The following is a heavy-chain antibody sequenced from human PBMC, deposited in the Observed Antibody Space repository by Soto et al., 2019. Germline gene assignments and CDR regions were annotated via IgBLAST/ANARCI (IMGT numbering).Heavy chain of an antibody. CDR1: GGSISSGGYY. CDR2: IYYSGST. D-gene: IGHD3-9*01. J-gene: IGHJ6*02. V-gene: IGHV4-31*03. Sequence: PSETLSLTCTVSGGSISSGGYYWSWIRQHPGKGLEWIGYIYYSGSTYYNPSLKSRVTISVDTSKNQFSLKLSSVTAADTAVYYCARDSLTGYYRGLLDYGTDVWGQGTTVTVSS. CDR3: ARDSLTGYYRGLLDYGTDV.